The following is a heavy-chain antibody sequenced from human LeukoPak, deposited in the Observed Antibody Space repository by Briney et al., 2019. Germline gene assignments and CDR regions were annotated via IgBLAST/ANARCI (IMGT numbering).Heavy chain of an antibody. Sequence: GGSLRLSCAASGFTFSSYAMSWVRQAPGKGLEWVSAISGSGGSTYYADSVKGRFTISRDNTKDSLFLQMDGLRVEDTAVYYCARVTFFYYYFDLWGRGTLVTVSS. V-gene: IGHV3-23*01. CDR3: ARVTFFYYYFDL. CDR1: GFTFSSYA. J-gene: IGHJ2*01. CDR2: ISGSGGST.